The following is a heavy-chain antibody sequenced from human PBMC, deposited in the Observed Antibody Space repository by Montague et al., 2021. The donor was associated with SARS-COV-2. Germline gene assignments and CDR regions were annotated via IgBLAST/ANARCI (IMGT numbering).Heavy chain of an antibody. CDR1: GFTFSSYD. J-gene: IGHJ4*02. CDR3: ARDMYYDILTGYYTY. Sequence: SLRLSCAASGFTFSSYDMHWVRQATGKGLEWVSAIGTAGDTYYPGSVKGRFTISRENAKNSLYLQMNSLRAEDTAVYYCARDMYYDILTGYYTYWGQGTLVTVSS. V-gene: IGHV3-13*04. CDR2: IGTAGDT. D-gene: IGHD3-9*01.